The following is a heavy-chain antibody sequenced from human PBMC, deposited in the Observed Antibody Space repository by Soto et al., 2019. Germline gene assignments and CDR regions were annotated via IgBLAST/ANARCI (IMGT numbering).Heavy chain of an antibody. Sequence: GGSLRLSCAASGFTFSSYGMHWVRQAPGKGLEWVAVISYDGSNKYYADSVKGRFTISRDNSKNTLYLQMNSLRAEDTAVYYCAKDAGVVYYLGRNRNGFAPWGRGSLVTVPQ. V-gene: IGHV3-30*18. CDR1: GFTFSSYG. D-gene: IGHD3-10*01. J-gene: IGHJ5*02. CDR3: AKDAGVVYYLGRNRNGFAP. CDR2: ISYDGSNK.